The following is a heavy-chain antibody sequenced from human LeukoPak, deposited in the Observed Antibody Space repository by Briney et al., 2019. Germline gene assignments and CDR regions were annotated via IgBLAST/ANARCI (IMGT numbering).Heavy chain of an antibody. D-gene: IGHD3-3*01. V-gene: IGHV3-30*18. Sequence: GGSLRLSCVVSGFTFNHYGMHWVRQAPGKGLEWVAVISYDGNDQYYADSVKGRFTISRDNSENTLFLQMSSLRPEDTAVYYCAKDKKYDDFWSGYYGEGFDPWGQGTLVTVSS. CDR3: AKDKKYDDFWSGYYGEGFDP. CDR1: GFTFNHYG. J-gene: IGHJ5*02. CDR2: ISYDGNDQ.